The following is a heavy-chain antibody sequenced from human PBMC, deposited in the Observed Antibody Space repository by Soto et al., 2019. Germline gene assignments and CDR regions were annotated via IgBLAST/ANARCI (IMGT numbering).Heavy chain of an antibody. CDR3: AKARLAGNLNY. Sequence: GGPLRLSFAASGFTFNNYAMNWVRQAPGKGLEWVATISATGGSTYYADSVKGRFTISRDNSKNTLYLQMNGLKVEEPAVYYSAKARLAGNLNYWGQGTQVTVS. CDR2: ISATGGST. D-gene: IGHD3-9*01. V-gene: IGHV3-23*01. J-gene: IGHJ4*02. CDR1: GFTFNNYA.